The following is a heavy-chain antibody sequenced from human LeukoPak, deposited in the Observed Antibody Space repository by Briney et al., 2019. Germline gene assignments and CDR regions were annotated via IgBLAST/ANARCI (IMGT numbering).Heavy chain of an antibody. J-gene: IGHJ3*02. CDR3: ARAPSAEDTFDI. Sequence: PGGSLRLSCAASGFTFSSYSMNWVRQAPGKGLEWVSSISSSSSYIYYADSVKGRFTISRDNAKNSLYLQMNSLRADDTAVYYCARAPSAEDTFDIWGQGTMVTVSS. D-gene: IGHD1-26*01. CDR1: GFTFSSYS. V-gene: IGHV3-21*01. CDR2: ISSSSSYI.